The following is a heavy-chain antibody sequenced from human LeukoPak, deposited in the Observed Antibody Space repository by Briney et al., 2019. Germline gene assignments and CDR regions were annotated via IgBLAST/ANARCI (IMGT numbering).Heavy chain of an antibody. D-gene: IGHD4-23*01. CDR2: INPNSGGT. V-gene: IGHV1-2*02. CDR1: GYTFTGYY. J-gene: IGHJ4*02. CDR3: ARGGETTVVTPWGGC. Sequence: ASVKVSCKASGYTFTGYYLHWVRQAPGQGLEWMGWINPNSGGTNYAQKFQGRVTMTRDTSISTAYMELSRLRSDDTAVYYCARGGETTVVTPWGGCWGQGNQVTVSS.